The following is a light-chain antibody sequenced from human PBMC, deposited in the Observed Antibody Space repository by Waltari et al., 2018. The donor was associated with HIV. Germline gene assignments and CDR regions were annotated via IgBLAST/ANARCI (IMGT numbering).Light chain of an antibody. CDR1: SRAVGAYNH. CDR2: DVT. Sequence: SALTQPRSVSGSPGPSVTISCTGPSRAVGAYNHVSWYHQHPGKAPKLMIYDVTKRPSGVPDRFSGSKSGNTASLNISGLQAEDESDYYCCSYAGIWGVFGTGTKVTVL. J-gene: IGLJ1*01. V-gene: IGLV2-11*01. CDR3: CSYAGIWGV.